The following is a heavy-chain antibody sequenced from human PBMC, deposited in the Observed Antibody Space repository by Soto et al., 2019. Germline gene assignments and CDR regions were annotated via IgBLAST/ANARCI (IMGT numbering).Heavy chain of an antibody. J-gene: IGHJ3*02. CDR3: VVRGSAFDI. Sequence: GGSLRLSCSGSGFSFRGDAVHWVRQPPGKGLEDVSVISSNGGTTDYADSVKGRFTISRDNFKNTLYLQMSSLRVEDTAVYYCVVRGSAFDIWGQGTVVTVS. CDR2: ISSNGGTT. D-gene: IGHD3-10*01. V-gene: IGHV3-64D*08. CDR1: GFSFRGDA.